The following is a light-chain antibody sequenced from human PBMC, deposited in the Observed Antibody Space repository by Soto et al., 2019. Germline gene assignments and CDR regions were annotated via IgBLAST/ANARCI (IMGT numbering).Light chain of an antibody. CDR3: QHYGSSRT. V-gene: IGKV3-20*01. J-gene: IGKJ1*01. Sequence: TPSPSTLSASVGDRVTITCRASQSISSNYLAWYQQKSGQAPRLLLYGTSSRATGIPERFSGSGSGTDFTLTISRLEPEDFAVYYCQHYGSSRTFGQGTKVDIK. CDR1: QSISSNY. CDR2: GTS.